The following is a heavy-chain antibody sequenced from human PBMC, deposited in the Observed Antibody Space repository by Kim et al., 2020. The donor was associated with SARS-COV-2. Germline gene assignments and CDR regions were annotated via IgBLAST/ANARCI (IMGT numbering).Heavy chain of an antibody. V-gene: IGHV3-23*01. CDR1: GFTFSSYA. CDR2: ISGSGGST. Sequence: GGSLRLSCAASGFTFSSYAMSWVRQAPGKGLEWVSAISGSGGSTYYADSVKGRFTISRDNSKNTLYLQMNSLRAEDTAVYYCAKHRVVRFLEWLAFDYWGQGTLVTVSS. CDR3: AKHRVVRFLEWLAFDY. J-gene: IGHJ4*02. D-gene: IGHD3-3*01.